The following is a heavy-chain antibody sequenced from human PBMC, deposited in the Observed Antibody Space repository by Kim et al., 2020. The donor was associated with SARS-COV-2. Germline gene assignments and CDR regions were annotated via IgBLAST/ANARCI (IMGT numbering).Heavy chain of an antibody. V-gene: IGHV3-64D*09. D-gene: IGHD1-26*01. CDR1: GFTFSSNG. Sequence: GGSLRLSWSASGFTFSSNGMCWVRQAPGRGLEYVSGISTNGGSTYYGDSVKGRFTISRDNSKNTLYLQMSSLRAEDTAIYYCVKSETMVGASFDYWGQGTLVTVSS. CDR3: VKSETMVGASFDY. J-gene: IGHJ4*02. CDR2: ISTNGGST.